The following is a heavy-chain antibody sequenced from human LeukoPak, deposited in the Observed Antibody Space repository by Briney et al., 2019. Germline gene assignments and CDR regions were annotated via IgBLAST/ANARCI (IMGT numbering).Heavy chain of an antibody. J-gene: IGHJ6*03. CDR2: INHSGSK. V-gene: IGHV4-34*01. D-gene: IGHD3-10*02. CDR1: GGSFSGYC. CDR3: ARLFHHYYIYSYMDV. Sequence: TSESLSLTCAVYGGSFSGYCWSWIRQPPGKGLEWMGDINHSGSKNYKPSFKRRVPISVDTSKNQFSFKRSSVTAAEQAVYYWARLFHHYYIYSYMDVWAKGTTVTVSS.